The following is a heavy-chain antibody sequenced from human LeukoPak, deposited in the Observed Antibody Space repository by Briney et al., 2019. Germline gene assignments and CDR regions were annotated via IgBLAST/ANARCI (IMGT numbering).Heavy chain of an antibody. J-gene: IGHJ4*02. V-gene: IGHV4-59*12. CDR1: GGSISSYY. Sequence: SESLSLTCTVSGGSISSYYWSWIRQPPGKGLEWIGYIYYSGSTNYNPSLKSRVTISVDTSKNQFSLKLSSVTAADTAVYYCARDGSGSYYLPYWGQGTLVTVSS. CDR2: IYYSGST. D-gene: IGHD3-10*01. CDR3: ARDGSGSYYLPY.